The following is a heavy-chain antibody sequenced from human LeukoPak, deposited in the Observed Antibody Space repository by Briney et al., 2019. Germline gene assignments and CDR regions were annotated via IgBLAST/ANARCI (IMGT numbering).Heavy chain of an antibody. D-gene: IGHD2-2*01. Sequence: PGGSLRLSCAASGFTFSSYAMHWVRQAPGKGLEWVAVISYDGSNKYYADSVKGRFTISRDNSKNTLYLQMNSLRAEDTAVYYCARKGVVVVPAAIDGPRPYYYYYMDVWGKGTTVTVSS. CDR1: GFTFSSYA. J-gene: IGHJ6*03. V-gene: IGHV3-30*04. CDR2: ISYDGSNK. CDR3: ARKGVVVVPAAIDGPRPYYYYYMDV.